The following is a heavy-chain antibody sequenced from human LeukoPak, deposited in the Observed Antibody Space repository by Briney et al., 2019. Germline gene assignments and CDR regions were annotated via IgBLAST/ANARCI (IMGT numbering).Heavy chain of an antibody. V-gene: IGHV3-30*04. J-gene: IGHJ6*02. CDR3: ARNKPITAFFGMDV. D-gene: IGHD2/OR15-2a*01. CDR2: ISYGGSNE. Sequence: PGGSLRLSCAASGFTFSDYAMHWVRQAPGKGLEWVAVISYGGSNEYHADSVKGRFSISRDNSKNTLYLQMNSLRPEDTAVYYCARNKPITAFFGMDVWGQGTTVTVSS. CDR1: GFTFSDYA.